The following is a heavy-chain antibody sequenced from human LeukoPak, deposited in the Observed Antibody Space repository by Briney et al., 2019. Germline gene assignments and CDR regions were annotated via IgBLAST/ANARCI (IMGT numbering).Heavy chain of an antibody. J-gene: IGHJ6*02. CDR3: ARHSPFCYYYGMDV. Sequence: MPSETLSLTCTVSGGSISSYYWSWIRQPPGKGLEWIGYIYYSGSTNYNPSLKSRVTISVDTSKNQFSLKLSSVTAADTAVYYCARHSPFCYYYGMDVWGQGTTVTVSS. V-gene: IGHV4-59*08. CDR2: IYYSGST. CDR1: GGSISSYY.